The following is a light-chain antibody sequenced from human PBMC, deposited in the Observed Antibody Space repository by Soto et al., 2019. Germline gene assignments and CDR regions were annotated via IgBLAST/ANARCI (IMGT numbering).Light chain of an antibody. J-gene: IGKJ1*01. CDR3: QQYNSYSPTT. V-gene: IGKV1-5*01. CDR2: DAS. CDR1: QSISHW. Sequence: DIQMTQSPSTLSASVGDRVTITCRASQSISHWLAWYQQKPGKAPKVLIYDASSLESGVPSRFIGRGSGTEFTLTISSLQPDDFAIYYCQQYNSYSPTTFGQGTRVDLK.